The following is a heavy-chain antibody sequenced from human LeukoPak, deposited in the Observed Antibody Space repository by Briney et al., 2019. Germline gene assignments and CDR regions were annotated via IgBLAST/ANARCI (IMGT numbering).Heavy chain of an antibody. J-gene: IGHJ4*02. V-gene: IGHV3-33*01. CDR2: IWYDGSNK. D-gene: IGHD1-26*01. CDR1: GFTFSSYG. Sequence: PGGSLRLSCAASGFTFSSYGMHWVRQAPGKGLEWVAVIWYDGSNKYYADSVKGRFTISRDNSKNTPYLQMNSLRAEDTAVYYCARDGGVGATTPFDYWGQGTLVTVSS. CDR3: ARDGGVGATTPFDY.